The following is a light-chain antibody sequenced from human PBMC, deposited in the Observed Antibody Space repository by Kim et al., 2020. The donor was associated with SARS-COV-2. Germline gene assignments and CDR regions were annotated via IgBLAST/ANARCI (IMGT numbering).Light chain of an antibody. Sequence: PGERATLSCTARQSVRRSSLAWYQPKPGQAPRLLIYGASSRATRIPDKFGGSGSGTDFTLTISRLEPEDFAVYYCQQYGSSPRITFGGGTKVDIK. V-gene: IGKV3-20*01. CDR1: QSVRRSS. CDR3: QQYGSSPRIT. J-gene: IGKJ4*01. CDR2: GAS.